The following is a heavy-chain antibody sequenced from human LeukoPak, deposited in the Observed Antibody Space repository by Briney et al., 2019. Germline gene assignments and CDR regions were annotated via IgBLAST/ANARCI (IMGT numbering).Heavy chain of an antibody. D-gene: IGHD5-12*01. Sequence: GGSLRLSCAASGFTFSSYDMHWVRQATGKGLEWVSAIGTAGDTYYPGSVKGRFTISRENAKNSLYLQMNSLRAGDTAVYYCARGRGYGSHFDYWGQGTLVTVSS. CDR2: IGTAGDT. V-gene: IGHV3-13*01. CDR3: ARGRGYGSHFDY. J-gene: IGHJ4*02. CDR1: GFTFSSYD.